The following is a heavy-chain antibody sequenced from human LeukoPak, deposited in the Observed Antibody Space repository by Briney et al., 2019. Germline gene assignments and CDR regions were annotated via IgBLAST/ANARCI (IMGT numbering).Heavy chain of an antibody. V-gene: IGHV3-64D*06. J-gene: IGHJ6*04. CDR3: VKGYCSSTSCSYYYYYGMDV. CDR2: ISSNGGST. Sequence: GGSLRLSCSASGFTFSSYAMHWVRQAPGKGLEYVSAISSNGGSTCYADSVKGRFTISRDNSKNTLYLQMSSLRAEDTAVYYCVKGYCSSTSCSYYYYYGMDVWGKGTTVTVSS. D-gene: IGHD2-2*01. CDR1: GFTFSSYA.